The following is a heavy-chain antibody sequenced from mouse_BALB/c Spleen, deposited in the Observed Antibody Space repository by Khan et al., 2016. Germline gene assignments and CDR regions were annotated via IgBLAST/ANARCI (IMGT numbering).Heavy chain of an antibody. CDR3: ARYRYYYGSSRYFDV. V-gene: IGHV9-3-1*01. D-gene: IGHD1-1*01. J-gene: IGHJ1*01. CDR2: INTYSGES. CDR1: GYTFTNYG. Sequence: SQWGQSGPELKKPGKTVKISCKASGYTFTNYGMNWVKQAPGKGLKWMGWINTYSGESTYADDFKGRFAFSLETSANPAYLQINNLKNADTATYDCARYRYYYGSSRYFDVWGAGTTVTVSS.